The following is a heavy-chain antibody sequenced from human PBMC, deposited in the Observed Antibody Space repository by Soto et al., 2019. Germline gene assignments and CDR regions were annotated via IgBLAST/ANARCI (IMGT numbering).Heavy chain of an antibody. J-gene: IGHJ5*02. CDR1: GGSISSRNW. CDR2: IYHNGGA. Sequence: QVQLQESGPGLVKPSVTLYLTCTVFGGSISSRNWWSWVRQPPGKGLEWIGEIYHNGGANSNPSLKSRVTISVDKSKNQFSLKLTSVTAADTAVYFCARVSRDPDWFAPWGQGTLVTVSS. CDR3: ARVSRDPDWFAP. V-gene: IGHV4-4*02.